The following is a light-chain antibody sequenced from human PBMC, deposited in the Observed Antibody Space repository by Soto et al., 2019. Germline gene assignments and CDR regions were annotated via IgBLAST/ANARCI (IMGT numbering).Light chain of an antibody. CDR1: PSTNSY. J-gene: IGKJ1*01. CDR2: AAS. V-gene: IGKV1-39*01. Sequence: DLKSTQSPTSQSASVCYRVTIACRASPSTNSYLNCDKQKPGKAPKHLIYAASSLQSEVPSRFSGSGSETDFTLTISSLQPDDFVTYYCQQSFSTPRTFGKGTRVEI. CDR3: QQSFSTPRT.